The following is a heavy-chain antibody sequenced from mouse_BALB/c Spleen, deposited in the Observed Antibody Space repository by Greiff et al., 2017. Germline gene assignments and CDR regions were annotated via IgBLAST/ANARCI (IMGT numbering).Heavy chain of an antibody. J-gene: IGHJ1*01. CDR2: INPSTGYT. Sequence: QVQLKESGAELAKPGASVKMSCKASGYTFTSYWMHWVKQRPGQGLEWIGYINPSTGYTEYNQKFKDKATLTADKSSSTAYMQLSSLTSEDSAVYYCARYQLRERDWYFDVWGAGTTVTVSS. D-gene: IGHD1-1*01. CDR1: GYTFTSYW. CDR3: ARYQLRERDWYFDV. V-gene: IGHV1-7*01.